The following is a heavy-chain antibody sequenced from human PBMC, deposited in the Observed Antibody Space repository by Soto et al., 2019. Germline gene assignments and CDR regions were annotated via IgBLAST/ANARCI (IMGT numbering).Heavy chain of an antibody. CDR2: ISSSSSYI. V-gene: IGHV3-21*01. Sequence: EVQLVESGGGLVKPGGSLRLSCAASGFTFSSYSMNWVRQAPGKGLEWVSSISSSSSYIYYADSVKGRFTISRDNAKNSLYLQMNSLRAEDTAVYYCARVVSSGYYNYYYYGMDVWGQGTTVTVSS. J-gene: IGHJ6*02. CDR1: GFTFSSYS. D-gene: IGHD3-22*01. CDR3: ARVVSSGYYNYYYYGMDV.